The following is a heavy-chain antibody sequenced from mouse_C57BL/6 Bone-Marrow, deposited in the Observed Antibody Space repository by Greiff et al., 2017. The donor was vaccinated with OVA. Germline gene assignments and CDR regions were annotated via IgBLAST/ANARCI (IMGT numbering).Heavy chain of an antibody. CDR3: AGKSCPSYFDY. Sequence: LQESGPGLVKPSQSLSLTCSTTGFPFTSGYYWIWIRQPPGKPLEWMGYITHSGETFYNPSLQSPISITRETSKNQFFLQLNSVTTEDTDMYYCAGKSCPSYFDYWGQGTTLTVSS. J-gene: IGHJ2*01. V-gene: IGHV12-3*01. CDR2: ITHSGET. CDR1: GFPFTSGYY.